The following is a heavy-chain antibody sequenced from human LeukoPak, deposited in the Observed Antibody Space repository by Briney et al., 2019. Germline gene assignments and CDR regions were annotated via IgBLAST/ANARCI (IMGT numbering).Heavy chain of an antibody. CDR1: GGSFGSYY. V-gene: IGHV4-34*01. CDR2: INHSGST. CDR3: ARTQIHLRRRFDY. J-gene: IGHJ4*02. Sequence: SETLSLTCAVYGGSFGSYYWSWIRQPPGKGLEWIGEINHSGSTNYNPSLKSRVTISVDTSKNQFSLKLSSVTAADTAVYYCARTQIHLRRRFDYWGQGTLVTVSS.